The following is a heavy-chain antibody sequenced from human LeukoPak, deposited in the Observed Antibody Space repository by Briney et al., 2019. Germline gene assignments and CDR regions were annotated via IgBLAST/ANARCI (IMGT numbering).Heavy chain of an antibody. CDR3: ARLKPDGYSDDY. V-gene: IGHV4-38-2*01. Sequence: SETLSLTCAVSGYSISSGYYWGWIRQPPGKGLEWIGSIYHSGSTYYNPSLKSRVTISVDTSKNQFSLKPSSVTAADTAVYYCARLKPDGYSDDYWGQGTLVTVSS. CDR1: GYSISSGYY. J-gene: IGHJ4*02. CDR2: IYHSGST. D-gene: IGHD5-18*01.